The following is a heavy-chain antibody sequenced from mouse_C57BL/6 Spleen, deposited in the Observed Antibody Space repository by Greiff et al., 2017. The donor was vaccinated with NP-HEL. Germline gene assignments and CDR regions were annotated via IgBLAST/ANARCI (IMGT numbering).Heavy chain of an antibody. Sequence: QVQLQQPGAELVKPGASVKMSCKASGYTFTSYWITWVKQRPGQGLEWIGDIYPGSGSTNYNEKFKSKATLTVDTSFSTAYMQLSSLTSEDSAVYYWATTVVASSYWYFDVWGTGTTVTVSS. J-gene: IGHJ1*03. CDR3: ATTVVASSYWYFDV. CDR2: IYPGSGST. V-gene: IGHV1-55*01. CDR1: GYTFTSYW. D-gene: IGHD1-1*01.